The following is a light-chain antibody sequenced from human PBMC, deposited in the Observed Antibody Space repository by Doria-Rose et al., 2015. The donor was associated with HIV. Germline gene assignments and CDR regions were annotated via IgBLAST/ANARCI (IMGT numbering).Light chain of an antibody. J-gene: IGKJ1*01. V-gene: IGKV1-39*01. Sequence: ASIGDRVTITCRASQTVSTYLNWFQQGPGKAPKLLIYAASRLQSGVPSRFSGSGSGTDFTLTISGLQPGDFATYYCQQTYSSPPWTFGQGTKVEMK. CDR1: QTVSTY. CDR3: QQTYSSPPWT. CDR2: AAS.